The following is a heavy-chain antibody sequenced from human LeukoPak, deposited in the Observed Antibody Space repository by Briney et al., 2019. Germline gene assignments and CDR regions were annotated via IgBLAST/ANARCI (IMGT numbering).Heavy chain of an antibody. J-gene: IGHJ5*02. CDR3: ARDDYDFWSGYPPLYNWFDP. D-gene: IGHD3-3*01. CDR2: ISAYNGNT. CDR1: GYTFTSYG. Sequence: ASVKVSCKASGYTFTSYGISWVRQAPGQGLEWMGWISAYNGNTNYAQKLQGRVTMTTVTSTSTAYMELRSLRSDDTAVYYCARDDYDFWSGYPPLYNWFDPWGQGTLVTVSS. V-gene: IGHV1-18*01.